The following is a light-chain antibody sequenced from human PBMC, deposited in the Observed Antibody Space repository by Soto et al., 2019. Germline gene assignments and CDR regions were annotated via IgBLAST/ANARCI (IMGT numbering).Light chain of an antibody. J-gene: IGKJ2*01. Sequence: DIAMTQSPSTLSASVGDRVTITCRATQSLNIWLAWYQQKPGKAPKLLIYKASSLESGVPPRFGGSGSGTEFILTISSLQPDDFATYYFQQYKAYPYTFGHGPKLEMK. V-gene: IGKV1-5*03. CDR1: QSLNIW. CDR2: KAS. CDR3: QQYKAYPYT.